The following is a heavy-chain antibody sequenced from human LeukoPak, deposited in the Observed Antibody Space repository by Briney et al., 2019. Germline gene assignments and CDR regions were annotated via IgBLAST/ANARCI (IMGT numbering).Heavy chain of an antibody. V-gene: IGHV4-4*07. CDR2: IYTSGST. CDR1: GGSISSYY. CDR3: ARDGPGSSWADP. Sequence: SETLSLTCTVSGGSISSYYWSWIRQPAGKGLGWIGRIYTSGSTNYNPSLKSRVTMSVDTSKNQFSLKLSSVTAADTAVYYCARDGPGSSWADPWGQGTLVTVSS. J-gene: IGHJ5*02. D-gene: IGHD6-13*01.